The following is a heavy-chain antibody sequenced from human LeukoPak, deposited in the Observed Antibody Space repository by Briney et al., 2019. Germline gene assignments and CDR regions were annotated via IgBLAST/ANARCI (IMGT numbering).Heavy chain of an antibody. CDR1: GGTFSSYA. J-gene: IGHJ4*02. D-gene: IGHD3-3*02. V-gene: IGHV1-46*01. CDR3: ARALASEVDY. Sequence: GASVKVSCKASGGTFSSYAISWVRQAPGQGLEWMGIINPSGGSTSYAQKFQGRVTMTRDMSTSTVYMELSSLRSEDTAVYYCARALASEVDYWGQGTLVTVSS. CDR2: INPSGGST.